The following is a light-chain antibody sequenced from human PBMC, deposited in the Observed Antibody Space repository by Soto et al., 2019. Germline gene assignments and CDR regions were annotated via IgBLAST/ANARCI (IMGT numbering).Light chain of an antibody. CDR3: QHYNSYSEA. CDR1: QTISSW. V-gene: IGKV1-5*03. Sequence: DIQMTQSPSTLSGSVGDRVTITCRASQTISSWLAWYQQKPGKAPKLLIYKASTLKSGVPSRFSGSGSGTEFTLTISSLQTDDFATYYCQHYNSYSEAFGQVTKVDIX. CDR2: KAS. J-gene: IGKJ1*01.